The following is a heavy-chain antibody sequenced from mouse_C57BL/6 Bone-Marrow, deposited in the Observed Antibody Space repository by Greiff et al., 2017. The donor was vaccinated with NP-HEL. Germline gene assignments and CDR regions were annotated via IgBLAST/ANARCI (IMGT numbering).Heavy chain of an antibody. Sequence: VQLKQSGAELVRPGASVTLSCKASGYTFTDYEMHWVKQTPVHGLEWIGAIDPETGGTAYNQKFKGKAILTADKSSSTAYMELRSLTSEDSAVYYCTRSLTGTEDYWGQGTTLTVSS. V-gene: IGHV1-15*01. J-gene: IGHJ2*01. CDR1: GYTFTDYE. CDR2: IDPETGGT. CDR3: TRSLTGTEDY. D-gene: IGHD4-1*01.